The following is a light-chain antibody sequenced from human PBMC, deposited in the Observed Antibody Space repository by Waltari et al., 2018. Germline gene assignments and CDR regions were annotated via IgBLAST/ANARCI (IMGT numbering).Light chain of an antibody. J-gene: IGLJ3*02. CDR1: TYDIGYYDY. V-gene: IGLV2-14*03. CDR3: SSHTTRSTWV. CDR2: DVR. Sequence: QSALTQPASVSGSPGQSITISCTCTTYDIGYYDYVSWYQHHLGRATKLIIYDVRERPSGVSDRFSGSKSGNTASLIISGLQADDEADYYCSSHTTRSTWVFGGGTK.